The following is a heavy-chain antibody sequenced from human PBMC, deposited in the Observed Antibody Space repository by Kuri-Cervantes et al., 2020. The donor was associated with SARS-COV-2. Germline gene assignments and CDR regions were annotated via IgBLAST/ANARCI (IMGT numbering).Heavy chain of an antibody. Sequence: GESLKISCAASGFSFSYYNMNWVRQAPGKGLEWVSSISSSGTYIYYAESVKGRFSISRDNAKESLYLQMHSLRAEDTAVYYCAREGTTVTTVLNYYYYYMDVWGKGTTVTVSS. D-gene: IGHD4-11*01. J-gene: IGHJ6*03. V-gene: IGHV3-21*01. CDR2: ISSSGTYI. CDR1: GFSFSYYN. CDR3: AREGTTVTTVLNYYYYYMDV.